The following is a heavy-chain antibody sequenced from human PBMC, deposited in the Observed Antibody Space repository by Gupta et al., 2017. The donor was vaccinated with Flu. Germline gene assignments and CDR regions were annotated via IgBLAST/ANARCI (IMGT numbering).Heavy chain of an antibody. CDR1: GYTFTSYD. J-gene: IGHJ3*01. CDR3: PRGPPGLPEGGWEGGAF. Sequence: YGKASGYTFTSYDINWVRQATGQGLEWMGWMNPDSGNTGYAQNFQGRVTMTRDTSTGTAYLELSSLRSEDTAVYYCPRGPPGLPEGGWEGGAF. CDR2: MNPDSGNT. V-gene: IGHV1-8*01. D-gene: IGHD1-26*01.